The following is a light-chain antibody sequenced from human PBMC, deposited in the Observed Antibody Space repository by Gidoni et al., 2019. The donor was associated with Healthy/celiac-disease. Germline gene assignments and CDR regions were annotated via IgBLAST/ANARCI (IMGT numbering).Light chain of an antibody. CDR2: QDS. CDR1: KLGDKY. J-gene: IGLJ2*01. V-gene: IGLV3-1*01. CDR3: QAWDSSTVV. Sequence: SYELTQPPSVSVSPGQTASFTCSGDKLGDKYACWYQQKPGQSPVLVIYQDSKRPSGSPERFSGSNSGNTATLTISGTQAMDEADYYCQAWDSSTVVFGGGTKLTVL.